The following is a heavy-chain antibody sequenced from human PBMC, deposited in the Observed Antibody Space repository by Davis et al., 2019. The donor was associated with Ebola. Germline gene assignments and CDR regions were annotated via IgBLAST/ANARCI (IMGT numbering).Heavy chain of an antibody. Sequence: GGSLRLSCAASGFTVSSNYMSWVRQAPGKGLEWVSVIYSDGSTYYADSVKGRFTISRDNSKNTLYLQMNSLRAEDTAVYYCAKDTPVVLMVYAMGYWGQGTLVTVSS. V-gene: IGHV3-53*01. CDR1: GFTVSSNY. CDR3: AKDTPVVLMVYAMGY. D-gene: IGHD2-8*01. J-gene: IGHJ4*02. CDR2: IYSDGST.